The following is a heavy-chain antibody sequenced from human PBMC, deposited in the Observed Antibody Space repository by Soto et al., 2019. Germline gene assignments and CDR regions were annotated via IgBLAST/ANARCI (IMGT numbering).Heavy chain of an antibody. J-gene: IGHJ5*02. CDR3: ARDTRPPSGLRQTHRRKFDP. D-gene: IGHD4-17*01. CDR2: IYHSGST. CDR1: GGSISSSNW. Sequence: QVQLQESGPGLVKPSGTLSLTCAVSGGSISSSNWWSWVRQPPGKGLEWIGEIYHSGSTNYNPSLKSRVTISVDKSKNQFSLKLSSVTAADTAVYYCARDTRPPSGLRQTHRRKFDPWGQGTLVTVSS. V-gene: IGHV4-4*02.